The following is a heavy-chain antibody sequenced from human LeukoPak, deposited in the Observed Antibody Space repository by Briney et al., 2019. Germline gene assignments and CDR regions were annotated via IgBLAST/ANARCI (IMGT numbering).Heavy chain of an antibody. CDR2: ISGYNGKT. CDR1: GYIYSSYG. Sequence: ASVKVSCKASGYIYSSYGINWVRQAPGQGLEWMGWISGYNGKTNSAKKLQGRVSMTTDTSTSTAYVELRSLRSDDTAVYYCARESAYYYDSSGYYSLAFDIWGQGTMVTVSS. J-gene: IGHJ3*02. D-gene: IGHD3-22*01. CDR3: ARESAYYYDSSGYYSLAFDI. V-gene: IGHV1-18*01.